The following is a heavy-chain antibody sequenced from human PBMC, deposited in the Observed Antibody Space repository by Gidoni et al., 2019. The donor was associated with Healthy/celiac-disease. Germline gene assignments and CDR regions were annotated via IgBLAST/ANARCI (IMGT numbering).Heavy chain of an antibody. V-gene: IGHV3-23*01. J-gene: IGHJ4*02. CDR3: AKDFAFRGTGTTLFDY. Sequence: EVPLLESEGGLVQPGGSLRLSCAASGFTFSSYAMSWVRQAPGKGLEWVSAISGRGGSTYYADSVKGRFTISRDNSKNTLYLQMNSLRAEDTAVYYCAKDFAFRGTGTTLFDYWGQGTLVTVSS. CDR1: GFTFSSYA. CDR2: ISGRGGST. D-gene: IGHD1-7*01.